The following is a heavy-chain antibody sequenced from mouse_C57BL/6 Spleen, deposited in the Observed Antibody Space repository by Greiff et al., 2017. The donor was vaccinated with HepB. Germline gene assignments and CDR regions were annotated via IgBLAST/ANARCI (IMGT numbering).Heavy chain of an antibody. CDR2: INPSTGGN. CDR1: GYSFTGYY. Sequence: EVQLQQSGPELVKPGASVKISCKASGYSFTGYYMNWVKQSPEKSLEWIGEINPSTGGNTYNQKFKAKATLTVDKSSRTAYMQLKSLTSEDSAVYYCARWYYYGTQWYFDIWGTGTTVTVSS. V-gene: IGHV1-42*01. D-gene: IGHD1-1*01. J-gene: IGHJ1*03. CDR3: ARWYYYGTQWYFDI.